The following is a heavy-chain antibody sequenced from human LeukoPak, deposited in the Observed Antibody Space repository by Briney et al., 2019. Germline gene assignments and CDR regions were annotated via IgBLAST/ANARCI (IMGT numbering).Heavy chain of an antibody. CDR1: GFTFSSYA. J-gene: IGHJ6*02. Sequence: GGSLRLSCAASGFTFSSYAMSWVRQAPGKGLEWVSGISGSGGSTYYADSVKGRFTISRDNSKTTVYLQMNSPRAEDTAVYYCAKGYGDSRTYGMDVWGQGATVTVSS. CDR2: ISGSGGST. D-gene: IGHD4-17*01. V-gene: IGHV3-23*01. CDR3: AKGYGDSRTYGMDV.